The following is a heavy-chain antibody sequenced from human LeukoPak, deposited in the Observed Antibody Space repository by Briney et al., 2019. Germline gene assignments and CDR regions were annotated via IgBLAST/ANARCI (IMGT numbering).Heavy chain of an antibody. V-gene: IGHV1-2*02. D-gene: IGHD2-15*01. CDR3: ARVAERYCSGGSCYGNWFDP. Sequence: ASVKVSCKASGYTFTGYYMHWVRQAPGQGLEWMGWINPNSGGTNYAQKFQDRVTMTRDTSINTAYMELSRLRYDDTAVYYCARVAERYCSGGSCYGNWFDPWGQGTLVTVSS. J-gene: IGHJ5*02. CDR1: GYTFTGYY. CDR2: INPNSGGT.